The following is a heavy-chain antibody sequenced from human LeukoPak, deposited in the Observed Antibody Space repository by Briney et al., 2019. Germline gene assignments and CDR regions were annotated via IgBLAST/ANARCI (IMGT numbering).Heavy chain of an antibody. CDR1: GVNFSSYW. D-gene: IGHD1-26*01. CDR3: ARGNSGSYSQDWFDP. V-gene: IGHV3-7*03. CDR2: IKQDGSEE. J-gene: IGHJ5*02. Sequence: GGSLRLSCAVSGVNFSSYWMSWVRQAPGKGLEWVANIKQDGSEEYYVDSVKGRFTTSRDNAKNSLYLQMNSLRDDDMALYYCARGNSGSYSQDWFDPWGQGTLVTVSS.